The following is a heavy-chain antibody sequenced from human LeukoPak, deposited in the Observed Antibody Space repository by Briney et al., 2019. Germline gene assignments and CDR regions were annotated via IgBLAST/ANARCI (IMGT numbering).Heavy chain of an antibody. D-gene: IGHD3-10*01. CDR1: GGSFSGYY. CDR2: INHSGST. J-gene: IGHJ2*01. CDR3: ASSVQGYSYL. V-gene: IGHV4-34*01. Sequence: PSETLSLTCAVYGGSFSGYYWSWIRQPPGKWLEWIGEINHSGSTNYNPSLKSRVTISVDTSKNQFSLKLSSVTAADTALDYCASSVQGYSYLWGRGTLVTVSS.